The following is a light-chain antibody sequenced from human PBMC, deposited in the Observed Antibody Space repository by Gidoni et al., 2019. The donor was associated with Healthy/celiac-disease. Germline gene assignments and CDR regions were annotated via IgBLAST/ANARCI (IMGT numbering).Light chain of an antibody. V-gene: IGLV2-14*03. J-gene: IGLJ1*01. CDR3: SSYTSSSTRV. Sequence: PGQSITISCTGTSSDVGGSNYVSWYQQHPGKAPKLMIYDGSNRPSGSSNRFSGSKSGNTASLTISGLQAEDEADYYCSSYTSSSTRVFGTGTKVTVL. CDR1: SSDVGGSNY. CDR2: DGS.